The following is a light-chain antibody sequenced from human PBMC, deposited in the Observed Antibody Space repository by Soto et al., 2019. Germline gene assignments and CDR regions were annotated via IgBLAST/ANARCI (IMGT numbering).Light chain of an antibody. CDR2: RTN. Sequence: QSVLTQPPSASGTPGQRVTISCSGTTSNIGANYVHWYQQFPGTAPQLLIYRTNQRPPGVPDRFSASRSGTSGSLAISGLRSEDEADYYCAAWDDSLSGWVFGGGTKLTVL. J-gene: IGLJ3*02. V-gene: IGLV1-47*01. CDR3: AAWDDSLSGWV. CDR1: TSNIGANY.